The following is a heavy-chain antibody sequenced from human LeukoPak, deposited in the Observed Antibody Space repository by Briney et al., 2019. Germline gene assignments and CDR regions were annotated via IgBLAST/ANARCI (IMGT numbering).Heavy chain of an antibody. CDR2: IYSGGST. J-gene: IGHJ4*01. V-gene: IGHV3-53*01. Sequence: PGGSLRLSCAASGFTVSNNYMTWVRQAPGKGLEWVSVIYSGGSTYYADSVKGRFTISRDISKNTLYLQMNSLRAEDTAVYYCARDPGYCSGGSCYDYWGQEPWSPSPQ. D-gene: IGHD2-15*01. CDR1: GFTVSNNY. CDR3: ARDPGYCSGGSCYDY.